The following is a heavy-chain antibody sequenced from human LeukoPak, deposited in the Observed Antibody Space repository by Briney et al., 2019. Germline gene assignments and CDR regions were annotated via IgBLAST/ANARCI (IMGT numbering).Heavy chain of an antibody. CDR3: AREGGFWSGYYFDY. CDR2: IYHSGNT. J-gene: IGHJ4*02. Sequence: PSETLSLTCTVSGASISSGTFYWSWIRQPPGKGLEWIGYIYHSGNTYYSPSLKSRVTLSVDRSKNQFSLNLTSVTAADTAVYYCAREGGFWSGYYFDYWGQGTLVTVSS. D-gene: IGHD3-3*01. CDR1: GASISSGTFY. V-gene: IGHV4-30-2*01.